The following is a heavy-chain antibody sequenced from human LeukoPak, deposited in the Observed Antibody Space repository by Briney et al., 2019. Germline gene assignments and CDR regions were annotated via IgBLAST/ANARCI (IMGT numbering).Heavy chain of an antibody. CDR2: IRQDGSEK. J-gene: IGHJ3*02. CDR3: ARDPYYYESSGYFFGAFDI. D-gene: IGHD3-22*01. V-gene: IGHV3-7*01. Sequence: GGSLRLSCAASGFTFSSYWMTWVRQAPGKGLEWVANIRQDGSEKFYVDSVKGRFTISRDNAKNSLHLQMNSLRAEDTAVYYCARDPYYYESSGYFFGAFDIWGQGTMVTVSS. CDR1: GFTFSSYW.